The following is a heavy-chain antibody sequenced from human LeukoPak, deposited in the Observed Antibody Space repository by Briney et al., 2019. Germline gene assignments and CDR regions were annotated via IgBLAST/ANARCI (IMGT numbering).Heavy chain of an antibody. CDR2: IKSKTDGGTT. Sequence: HPGGSLRLSCAASGFTFSNAWMSCVRQAPGKGLEWVGRIKSKTDGGTTDYAAPAKGRFTISRDDSKNTLYLQMNSLKTEDTAVYYCTTDGITMVRSDAFDIWGQGTMVTDSS. CDR3: TTDGITMVRSDAFDI. J-gene: IGHJ3*02. D-gene: IGHD3-10*01. CDR1: GFTFSNAW. V-gene: IGHV3-15*01.